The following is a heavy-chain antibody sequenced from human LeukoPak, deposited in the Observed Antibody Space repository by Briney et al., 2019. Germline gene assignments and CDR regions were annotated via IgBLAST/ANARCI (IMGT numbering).Heavy chain of an antibody. CDR3: ARLKGSTSVFDY. Sequence: QPGGSLRLSCVASGFTFSSHWMTCVRQAPGKGLEWVGNINPEGSDKFYVDSVKGRFTMSRDNARNSLYLQLGSLRAEDTAVYYCARLKGSTSVFDYWGQGTLVTV. CDR1: GFTFSSHW. J-gene: IGHJ4*02. V-gene: IGHV3-7*03. CDR2: INPEGSDK. D-gene: IGHD2-2*01.